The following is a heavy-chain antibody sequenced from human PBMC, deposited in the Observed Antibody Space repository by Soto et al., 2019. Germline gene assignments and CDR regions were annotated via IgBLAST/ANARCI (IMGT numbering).Heavy chain of an antibody. CDR2: INPNSGGT. Sequence: ASVKVSCKASGYTFTGYYMHWVRQAPGQGLEGMGWINPNSGGTNYAQKFQGWVTMTRDTSISTAYMELSRLRSDDTAVYYCARASPCSSTSCPYAFDIWGQGTMVTVSS. D-gene: IGHD2-2*01. CDR3: ARASPCSSTSCPYAFDI. V-gene: IGHV1-2*04. J-gene: IGHJ3*02. CDR1: GYTFTGYY.